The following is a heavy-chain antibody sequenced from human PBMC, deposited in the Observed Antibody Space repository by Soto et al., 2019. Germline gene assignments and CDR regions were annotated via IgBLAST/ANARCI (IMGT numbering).Heavy chain of an antibody. D-gene: IGHD2-2*01. V-gene: IGHV4-34*01. CDR1: GGSFSGYY. J-gene: IGHJ6*02. Sequence: PSETLSLTCAVYGGSFSGYYWSWIRQPPGRGLEWIGEINHSGSTNYNPSLKSRVTISLDTSKYQFSLKLSSMTAADTAVYYCTRGRVRMDVWGQGTTVTVSS. CDR2: INHSGST. CDR3: TRGRVRMDV.